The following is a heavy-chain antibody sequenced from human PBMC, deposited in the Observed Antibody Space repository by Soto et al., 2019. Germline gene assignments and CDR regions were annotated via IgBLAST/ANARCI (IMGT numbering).Heavy chain of an antibody. V-gene: IGHV3-33*01. J-gene: IGHJ6*03. CDR2: IWSDGSNQ. CDR3: TRPGLWFGELKTTPYYYYMDV. D-gene: IGHD3-10*01. CDR1: AFTFSRHG. Sequence: GGSLRLSCAASAFTFSRHGMHWVRQAPGKGLQWVGVIWSDGSNQRYAESVKGRFTISRDNSKNTLYLQMNSLRAEDTAVYYCTRPGLWFGELKTTPYYYYMDVWGKGTTVTVSS.